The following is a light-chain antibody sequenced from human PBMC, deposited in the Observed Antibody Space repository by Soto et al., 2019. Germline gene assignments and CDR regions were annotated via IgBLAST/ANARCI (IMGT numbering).Light chain of an antibody. CDR2: DNV. CDR3: QSYDRSLNGYV. CDR1: SSNIGAGFD. J-gene: IGLJ1*01. Sequence: QAVLTQPPSVSGAPGQRVTIYCTGSSSNIGAGFDVHWYQQLPGTAPRLLIYDNVNRPSGVPDRFSGSKSDTSASLAITGLRAEDEADYYCQSYDRSLNGYVFGTGTKLTVL. V-gene: IGLV1-40*01.